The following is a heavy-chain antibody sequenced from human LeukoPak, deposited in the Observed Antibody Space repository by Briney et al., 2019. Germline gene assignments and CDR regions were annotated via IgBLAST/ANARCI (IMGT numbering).Heavy chain of an antibody. D-gene: IGHD3-10*01. CDR2: IRYDGINK. CDR3: ARVHPTQFVPRVAMVRGSFDP. V-gene: IGHV3-30*02. Sequence: GGSLRLSCAASGFTFSSHAMHWVRQAPGKGLEWVAFIRYDGINKYYADSVKGRFTISRDNSKNTLYLQMNSLRAEDTAVYYCARVHPTQFVPRVAMVRGSFDPWGQGTLVTVSS. CDR1: GFTFSSHA. J-gene: IGHJ5*02.